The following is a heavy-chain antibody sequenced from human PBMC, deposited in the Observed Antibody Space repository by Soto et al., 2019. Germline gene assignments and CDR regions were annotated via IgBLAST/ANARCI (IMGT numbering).Heavy chain of an antibody. J-gene: IGHJ4*02. V-gene: IGHV3-48*02. D-gene: IGHD2-21*02. Sequence: ETLRLSCAASGFTFSSNSMNWVRQAPGKGLEWISYITTSSSTIYYADSVKGRFTISRDNAKNSVHLQMNSLRDEDTAVYYCARGRVGTAYFDYWGQGALVTVSS. CDR2: ITTSSSTI. CDR3: ARGRVGTAYFDY. CDR1: GFTFSSNS.